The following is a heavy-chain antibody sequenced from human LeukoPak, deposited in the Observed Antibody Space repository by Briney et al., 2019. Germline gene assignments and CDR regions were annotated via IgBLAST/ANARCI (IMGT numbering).Heavy chain of an antibody. CDR3: ARSIGNAFDI. CDR1: GYSISSGYY. CDR2: IYHSGST. J-gene: IGHJ3*02. Sequence: KSSETLSLTCTVSGYSISSGYYWGWIRQPPGKGLEWIGSIYHSGSTYYNPSLKSRVTISVDTSKNQFSLKLSSVTAADTAVYYCARSIGNAFDIWGQGTMVTVSS. D-gene: IGHD2/OR15-2a*01. V-gene: IGHV4-38-2*02.